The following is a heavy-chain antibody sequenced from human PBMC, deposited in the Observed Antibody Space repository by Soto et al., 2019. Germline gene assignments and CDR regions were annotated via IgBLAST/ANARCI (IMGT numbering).Heavy chain of an antibody. CDR1: GGTFSSYA. CDR3: ARGYYGSVSYLGKYD. D-gene: IGHD3-10*01. V-gene: IGHV1-69*01. CDR2: IIPIFGTA. Sequence: QVQLVQSGAEVKKPGSSVKVSCKASGGTFSSYAISWVRQAPGQGLEWVGGIIPIFGTANYAQKFQGRVTSTADEATSTAHMGLSSLRSEDTAVYYCARGYYGSVSYLGKYDWGQGTLVTVSS. J-gene: IGHJ4*02.